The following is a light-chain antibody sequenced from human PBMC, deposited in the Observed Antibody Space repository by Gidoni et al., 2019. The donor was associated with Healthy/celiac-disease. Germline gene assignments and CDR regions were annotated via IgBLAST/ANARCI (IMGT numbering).Light chain of an antibody. Sequence: QSVLTQPPSASGTPGQRVTSSCSGSSSNIGSNTVNWYQQLPGTAPQLLIYSNNQRPSGVPARFSGSKSGTSASLAISGLQSEDEADYYCAAWDDSLNAAVFGGGTQLTVL. J-gene: IGLJ7*01. V-gene: IGLV1-44*01. CDR3: AAWDDSLNAAV. CDR2: SNN. CDR1: SSNIGSNT.